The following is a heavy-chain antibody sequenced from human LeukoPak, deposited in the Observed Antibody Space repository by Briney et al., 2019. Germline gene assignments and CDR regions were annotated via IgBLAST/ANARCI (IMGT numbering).Heavy chain of an antibody. CDR1: GYSISSGYY. Sequence: SETLSLTCTVSGYSISSGYYWGWIRQPPGKGLEWIGSIYHSGSTYYNPSLKSRVTISVDTSKNQFSLKLSSVTAADTAVYYCARERRYYYDSSGYYSHFDYWGQGTLVTVSS. CDR3: ARERRYYYDSSGYYSHFDY. CDR2: IYHSGST. V-gene: IGHV4-38-2*02. J-gene: IGHJ4*02. D-gene: IGHD3-22*01.